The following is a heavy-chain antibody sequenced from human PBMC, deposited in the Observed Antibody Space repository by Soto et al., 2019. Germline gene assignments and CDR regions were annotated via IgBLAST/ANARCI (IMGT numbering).Heavy chain of an antibody. Sequence: GESLKISCKGSGCSFTSYWIGWVRQMPGKGLEWMGIIYPGDSDTRYSPSFQDQVTISADKSISTAYLQWSSLKASDTAMYYCSRFLWYSSGRGRFDPWGQGALVTVSS. CDR2: IYPGDSDT. CDR3: SRFLWYSSGRGRFDP. J-gene: IGHJ5*02. D-gene: IGHD6-19*01. CDR1: GCSFTSYW. V-gene: IGHV5-51*01.